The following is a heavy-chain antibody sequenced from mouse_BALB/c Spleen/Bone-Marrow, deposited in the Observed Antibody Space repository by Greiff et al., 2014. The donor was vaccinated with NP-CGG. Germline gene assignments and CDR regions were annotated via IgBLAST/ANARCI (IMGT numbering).Heavy chain of an antibody. CDR3: ARSGSSSGYFDY. J-gene: IGHJ2*01. CDR2: ISSGSSTV. V-gene: IGHV5-17*02. D-gene: IGHD1-1*01. Sequence: DVMLVESGGGLVQPGGSRKLSCAASGFTFGSFGMHWVRQAPEKGLEWVAYISSGSSTVYYADTVMGRFTISRDNPKNTLFLQMTSLRSEDTAMYYCARSGSSSGYFDYWGQGTTLTVSS. CDR1: GFTFGSFG.